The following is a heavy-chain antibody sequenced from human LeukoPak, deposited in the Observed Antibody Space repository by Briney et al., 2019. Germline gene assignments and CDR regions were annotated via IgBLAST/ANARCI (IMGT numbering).Heavy chain of an antibody. CDR1: GFTFSDYS. Sequence: GGSLRLSCAASGFTFSDYSMNWVRQAPGKGLEWISYIGFDSGDTNYADSVKGRFTISGDKAKNSLYLQMNSLRVEDTAVYYCARDYKYAFDNWGQGTLVTVSS. CDR2: IGFDSGDT. J-gene: IGHJ4*02. CDR3: ARDYKYAFDN. V-gene: IGHV3-21*05. D-gene: IGHD5-24*01.